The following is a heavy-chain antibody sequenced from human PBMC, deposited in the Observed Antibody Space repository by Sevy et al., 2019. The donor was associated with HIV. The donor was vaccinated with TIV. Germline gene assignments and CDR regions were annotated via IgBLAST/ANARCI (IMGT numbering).Heavy chain of an antibody. Sequence: SQTLSLTFAISGDSVSSSSAAWNWFRQSPSRGLEWLGRTYYRSKWYNNYAVSVKSRVTINPDTSENQFSLHLNSVTPEDTAVYFCARGDELNSYYYGMDVWGQGTTVTVSS. CDR1: GDSVSSSSAA. CDR3: ARGDELNSYYYGMDV. V-gene: IGHV6-1*01. CDR2: TYYRSKWYN. J-gene: IGHJ6*02. D-gene: IGHD1-1*01.